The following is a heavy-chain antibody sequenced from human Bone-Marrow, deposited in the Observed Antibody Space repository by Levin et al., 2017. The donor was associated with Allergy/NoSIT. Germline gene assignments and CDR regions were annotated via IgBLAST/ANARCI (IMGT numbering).Heavy chain of an antibody. J-gene: IGHJ4*02. CDR2: ISYDGSKK. CDR3: ARSHIAFVGNRPGDY. CDR1: GFTFSSYA. Sequence: GESLKISCPASGFTFSSYAIHWVRQAPGKGPEWVAVISYDGSKKYYADSVKGRFTISRDNSKDTMYLDMNSLRAEDTAVYYCARSHIAFVGNRPGDYWGQGTLVSVPS. D-gene: IGHD6-19*01. V-gene: IGHV3-30-3*01.